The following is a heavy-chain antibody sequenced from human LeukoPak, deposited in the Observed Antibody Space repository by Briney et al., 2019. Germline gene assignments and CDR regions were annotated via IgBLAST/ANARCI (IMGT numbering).Heavy chain of an antibody. Sequence: PGGSLRLSCAASGFIFSSYWMGWVRQAPGKGLEWVANIKQDESEKYYGDSVRGRFTISRDNAKNSRYLQMNSLRAEDTAVYYCARLSWSCSNGVCYSGFDYWGRGTLVTVSS. J-gene: IGHJ4*02. CDR2: IKQDESEK. V-gene: IGHV3-7*01. CDR3: ARLSWSCSNGVCYSGFDY. CDR1: GFIFSSYW. D-gene: IGHD2-8*01.